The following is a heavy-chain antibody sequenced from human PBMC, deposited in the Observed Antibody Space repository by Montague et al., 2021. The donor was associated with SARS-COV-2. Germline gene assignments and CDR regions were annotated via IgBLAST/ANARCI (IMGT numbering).Heavy chain of an antibody. Sequence: SETLSLTCIVSGGSINSFYWSWIRQPPGKGLEWIGYINHSGTTHYSPSLESRVAISLDTSKNQFSLTLNSVTAADTAVYYCARPSMVSRDYYYGIDVWGQGTTVTVSS. CDR2: INHSGTT. CDR3: ARPSMVSRDYYYGIDV. D-gene: IGHD2-21*01. CDR1: GGSINSFY. J-gene: IGHJ6*02. V-gene: IGHV4-59*01.